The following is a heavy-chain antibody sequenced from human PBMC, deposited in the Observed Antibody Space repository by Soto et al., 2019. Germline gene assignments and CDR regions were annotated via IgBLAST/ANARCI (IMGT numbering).Heavy chain of an antibody. V-gene: IGHV3-30-3*01. CDR3: ARDGASF. J-gene: IGHJ4*02. CDR1: GFTFSTYA. D-gene: IGHD3-16*01. CDR2: ISYDGINK. Sequence: HPGGSLGLSCAASGFTFSTYAMHWVRQIPGKGLDWVAVISYDGINKYYADSGEGRFTISRDNSMHTLYLQMNNLRADDTAVYYCARDGASFWGQGTPVTVSS.